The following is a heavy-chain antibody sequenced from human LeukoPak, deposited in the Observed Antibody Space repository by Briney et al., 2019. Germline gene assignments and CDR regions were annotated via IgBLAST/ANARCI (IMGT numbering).Heavy chain of an antibody. J-gene: IGHJ4*02. CDR3: ASTTVTTL. D-gene: IGHD4-17*01. CDR2: ISYDGSNK. CDR1: GFTFSSYA. V-gene: IGHV3-30-3*01. Sequence: PGGSLRLSCAASGFTFSSYAMHWVRQAPGKGLEWVAVISYDGSNKYYAGSVKGRFTISRDNSKNTLYLQMNSLRAEDTAVYYCASTTVTTLGGQGTLVTVSS.